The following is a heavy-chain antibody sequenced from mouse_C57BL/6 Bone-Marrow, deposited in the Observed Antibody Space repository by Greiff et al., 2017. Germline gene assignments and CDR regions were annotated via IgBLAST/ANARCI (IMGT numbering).Heavy chain of an antibody. CDR3: TRRDYYGTPMDY. CDR2: IYPGNSDT. Sequence: VHVKQSGTVLARPGASVKMSCKTSGYTFTSYWMHWVKQRPGQGLEWIGAIYPGNSDTSYNQKFKGKAKLTADTSASTAYMELSSLTNEDSAVYYCTRRDYYGTPMDYWGQGTSVTGSS. V-gene: IGHV1-5*01. J-gene: IGHJ4*01. CDR1: GYTFTSYW. D-gene: IGHD2-1*01.